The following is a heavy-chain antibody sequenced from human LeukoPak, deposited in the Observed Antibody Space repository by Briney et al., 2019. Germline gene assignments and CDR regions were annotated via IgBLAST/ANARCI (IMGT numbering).Heavy chain of an antibody. V-gene: IGHV3-23*03. CDR3: AKDLDSSHSYTPDP. CDR2: ISIDGNNA. CDR1: GLTFSKYA. J-gene: IGHJ5*02. Sequence: GGSLRLSCAASGLTFSKYAMNWVRQAPGKGLEWVSLISIDGNNAHYADSVQGRFTISKDDSQNRLYLQMNDLRVEDTAVYYCAKDLDSSHSYTPDPWGQGTLVTVSS. D-gene: IGHD3-22*01.